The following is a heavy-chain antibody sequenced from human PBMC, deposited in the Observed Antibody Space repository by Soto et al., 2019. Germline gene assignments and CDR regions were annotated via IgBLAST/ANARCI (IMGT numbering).Heavy chain of an antibody. CDR3: ARPTYYYDGSGYYSLDAFDI. CDR1: GFTFRSYG. CDR2: IWYDGSIK. Sequence: GGSLRLSFAASGFTFRSYGMHWVRQAPGKGLDWVAVIWYDGSIKDYADSVKCRFTISRDNSKNTLYLQMNSLRDEDTAVYYCARPTYYYDGSGYYSLDAFDIWGQGPTVTVSS. V-gene: IGHV3-33*01. D-gene: IGHD3-22*01. J-gene: IGHJ3*02.